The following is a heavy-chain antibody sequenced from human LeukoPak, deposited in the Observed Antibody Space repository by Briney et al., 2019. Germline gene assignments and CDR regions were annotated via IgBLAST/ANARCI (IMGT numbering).Heavy chain of an antibody. J-gene: IGHJ5*02. CDR1: GFTFDDYA. Sequence: PGGSLRLSCAASGFTFDDYAMHWVRQAPGKGLEWVSGISWNSGSIGYADSVKGRFTISRDNAKNSLYLQMNSLRAEDTALYYCAKLDHRGSGSYHWFDPWGQGTLVTVSS. V-gene: IGHV3-9*01. D-gene: IGHD3-10*01. CDR3: AKLDHRGSGSYHWFDP. CDR2: ISWNSGSI.